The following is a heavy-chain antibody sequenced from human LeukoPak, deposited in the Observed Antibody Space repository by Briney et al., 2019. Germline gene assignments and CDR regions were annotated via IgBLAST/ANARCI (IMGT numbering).Heavy chain of an antibody. Sequence: GGSLRLSCAASGFTFSDYYMSWIRQAPGKGLEWVSYISSSGSTIYYADSVKGRFTISRDNAKNSLYLQMNSLRAEDTAVYYCASTLCNDDNCYFDYYYYMDVWGKGTTVTISS. CDR1: GFTFSDYY. CDR3: ASTLCNDDNCYFDYYYYMDV. CDR2: ISSSGSTI. J-gene: IGHJ6*03. V-gene: IGHV3-11*04. D-gene: IGHD2-15*01.